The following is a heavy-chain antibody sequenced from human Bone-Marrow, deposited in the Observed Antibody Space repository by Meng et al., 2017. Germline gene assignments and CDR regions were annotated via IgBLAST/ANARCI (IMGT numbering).Heavy chain of an antibody. D-gene: IGHD3-22*01. Sequence: GGSLRLSCAASGLTFDDYGMSWVRQAPGKGLEWVSGINWNGGSTGYADSVKGRFTISRDNAKNSLYLQMNSLRAEDTALYYCATTDYYDTSGYYPFDYWGQGTLVTVSS. CDR3: ATTDYYDTSGYYPFDY. V-gene: IGHV3-20*04. J-gene: IGHJ4*02. CDR1: GLTFDDYG. CDR2: INWNGGST.